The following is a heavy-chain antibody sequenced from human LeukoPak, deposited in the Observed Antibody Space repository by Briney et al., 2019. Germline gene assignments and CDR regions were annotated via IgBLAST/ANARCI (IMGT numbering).Heavy chain of an antibody. CDR2: IKQEGSEK. CDR3: AGGWVLEV. J-gene: IGHJ4*02. CDR1: GITFGSYW. Sequence: GGSLRLSCEASGITFGSYWMSWGRQAPGKGLEWVANIKQEGSEKNYVDSVKGRFTISRDNAKRSLILQMDSLRADDTAVYYCAGGWVLEVWGQGTLVTVSS. V-gene: IGHV3-7*04. D-gene: IGHD3-3*01.